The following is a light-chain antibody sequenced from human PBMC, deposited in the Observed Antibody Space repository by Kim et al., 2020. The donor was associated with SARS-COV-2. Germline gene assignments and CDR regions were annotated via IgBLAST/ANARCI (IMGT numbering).Light chain of an antibody. V-gene: IGLV1-47*02. CDR3: AAWDDSLSGWV. CDR2: SNN. Sequence: QSVLTQPPSASGTPGQRVTISCSGSSSNIGSNYVYWYQQLPGTAPKLLIYSNNQRPSGVPDRFSGSKSDTSASLAISGLRSEDEADYFCAAWDDSLSGWVFGGGTQLTVL. J-gene: IGLJ3*02. CDR1: SSNIGSNY.